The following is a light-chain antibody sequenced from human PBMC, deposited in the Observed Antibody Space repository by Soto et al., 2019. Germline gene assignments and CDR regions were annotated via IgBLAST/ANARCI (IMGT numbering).Light chain of an antibody. CDR1: QSISSY. J-gene: IGKJ1*01. CDR2: AAS. V-gene: IGKV1-39*01. CDR3: QGSYSTPWT. Sequence: DIQMTQSPSSLSASVGDRVTITCRASQSISSYLNWYQQKPGKAPKLLIYAASSLESGVPSRLSGSGSGTDFTLTISSLHPEDFATYHCQGSYSTPWTFGQGTKVEIK.